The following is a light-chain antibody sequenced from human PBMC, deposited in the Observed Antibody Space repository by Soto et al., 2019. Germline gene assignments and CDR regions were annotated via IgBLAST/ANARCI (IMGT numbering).Light chain of an antibody. Sequence: DIQMPQSPSSLSASVGDRVTITCQASQDISNYLNWYQQKPGKAPKLLIYDASNLETGFPSRFSGSGSGTDFTFTISSLQPEEIATDYCQQYDNLPVTFGPGTKVHIK. CDR2: DAS. CDR3: QQYDNLPVT. V-gene: IGKV1-33*01. J-gene: IGKJ3*01. CDR1: QDISNY.